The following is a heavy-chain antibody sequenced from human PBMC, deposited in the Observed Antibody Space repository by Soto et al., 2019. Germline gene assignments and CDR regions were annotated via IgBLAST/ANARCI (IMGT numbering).Heavy chain of an antibody. CDR2: ISGSGGST. D-gene: IGHD6-13*01. CDR3: AKIREQQPWYHSDY. Sequence: PGGSLRLSCAASGFTFSSYAMSWVRQAPGKGLEWVSAISGSGGSTYYADSVKGRFTISRDNSKNTLYLQMNSLRAEDTAVYYCAKIREQQPWYHSDYWGQGTLVTVSS. CDR1: GFTFSSYA. V-gene: IGHV3-23*01. J-gene: IGHJ4*02.